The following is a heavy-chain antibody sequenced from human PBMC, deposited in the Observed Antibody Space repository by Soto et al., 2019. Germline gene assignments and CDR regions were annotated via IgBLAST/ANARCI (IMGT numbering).Heavy chain of an antibody. CDR2: ISYDGSNK. CDR1: GFTFSSYA. Sequence: HPGGSLRLSCAASGFTFSSYAMHWVRQAPGKGLEWVAVISYDGSNKYYADSVKGRFTISRDNSKNTLYLQMNSLRAEDTAVYYCARDGASDPVTGDGYYGMDVWGQGTTVTVSS. J-gene: IGHJ6*02. D-gene: IGHD7-27*01. V-gene: IGHV3-30-3*01. CDR3: ARDGASDPVTGDGYYGMDV.